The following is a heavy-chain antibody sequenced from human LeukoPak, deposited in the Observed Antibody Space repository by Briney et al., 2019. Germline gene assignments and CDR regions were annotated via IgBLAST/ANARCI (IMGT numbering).Heavy chain of an antibody. D-gene: IGHD3-22*01. CDR1: GFTFSSYE. V-gene: IGHV3-48*03. CDR3: ARVDSSGYYLTYYFDY. CDR2: ISSSGSTI. Sequence: GGSLRLSCAASGFTFSSYEVNWVRQAPGRGLEWVSYISSSGSTIYYADSVKGRFTISRDNAKNSLYLQMNSLRAEDTAAYSCARVDSSGYYLTYYFDYWGQGTLVTVSS. J-gene: IGHJ4*02.